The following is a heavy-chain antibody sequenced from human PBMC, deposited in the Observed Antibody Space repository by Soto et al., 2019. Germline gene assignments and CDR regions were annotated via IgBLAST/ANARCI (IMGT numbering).Heavy chain of an antibody. V-gene: IGHV4-39*07. Sequence: SETLSLTCTVSGGSISSSSYYWGWIRQPPGKGLEWIGSIYYSGSTYYNPSLKSHVTISVDTSKNQFSLKLSSVTAADTAVYYCARDRRRGYYGSGSYYKGIDYWGQGTLVTVSS. D-gene: IGHD3-10*01. CDR1: GGSISSSSYY. J-gene: IGHJ4*02. CDR3: ARDRRRGYYGSGSYYKGIDY. CDR2: IYYSGST.